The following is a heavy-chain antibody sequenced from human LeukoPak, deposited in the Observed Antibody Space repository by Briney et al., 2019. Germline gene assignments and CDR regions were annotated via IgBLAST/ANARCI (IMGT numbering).Heavy chain of an antibody. CDR3: VKGPYSSSWYGPLYGMDV. V-gene: IGHV1-69*06. Sequence: SVKVSCKASGGTFCSYAISWVRQAPGQGLEWMGGIIPIFGTANYAQKFQGRVTITADKSTSTAYMELSSLRSEDTAVYYCVKGPYSSSWYGPLYGMDVWGKGTTVTVSS. D-gene: IGHD6-13*01. CDR1: GGTFCSYA. J-gene: IGHJ6*04. CDR2: IIPIFGTA.